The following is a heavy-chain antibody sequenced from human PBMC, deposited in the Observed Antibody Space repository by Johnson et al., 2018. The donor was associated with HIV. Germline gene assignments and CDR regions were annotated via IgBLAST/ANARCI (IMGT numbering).Heavy chain of an antibody. J-gene: IGHJ3*02. Sequence: VQLVESGGGLVQPGGSLRLSCAASGFTFSNYWMSWVRQTPGKGLEWVANIKQDGSEKYYMDSVKGRFTISRDNAQNSLYLQMNSLRAGDTAVYYCGRGAPEDIVVVPAAFDIWGQGTMVTVSS. V-gene: IGHV3-7*05. CDR1: GFTFSNYW. D-gene: IGHD2-2*01. CDR2: IKQDGSEK. CDR3: GRGAPEDIVVVPAAFDI.